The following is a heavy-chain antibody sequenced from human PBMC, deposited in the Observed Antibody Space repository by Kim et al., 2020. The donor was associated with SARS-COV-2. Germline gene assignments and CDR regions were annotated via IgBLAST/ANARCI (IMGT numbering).Heavy chain of an antibody. Sequence: YNPSLKSRVTISVDKSKNQFSLKLSSVTAADTAVYYCARAQGIVGATPDYWGQGTLVTVSS. CDR3: ARAQGIVGATPDY. V-gene: IGHV4-4*02. D-gene: IGHD1-26*01. J-gene: IGHJ4*02.